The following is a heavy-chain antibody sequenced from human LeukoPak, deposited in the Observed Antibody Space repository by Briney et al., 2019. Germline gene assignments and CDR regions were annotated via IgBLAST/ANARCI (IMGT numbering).Heavy chain of an antibody. CDR1: GGSISSSSYY. Sequence: SETLSLTCTVSGGSISSSSYYWGWIRQPPGKGLEWIGSIYYSGSTYYNPSLKSRVTISVDMSKNQFSLKLSSVTAADTAVYYCASAITMIVVVPFSHFDYWGQGTLVTVSS. CDR2: IYYSGST. V-gene: IGHV4-39*01. D-gene: IGHD3-22*01. CDR3: ASAITMIVVVPFSHFDY. J-gene: IGHJ4*02.